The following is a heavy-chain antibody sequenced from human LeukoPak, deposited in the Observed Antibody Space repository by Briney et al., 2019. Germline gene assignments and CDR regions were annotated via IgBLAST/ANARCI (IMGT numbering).Heavy chain of an antibody. J-gene: IGHJ6*02. CDR3: ARSPRFYCSSTSCRSYYYGMDV. D-gene: IGHD2-2*01. CDR1: GFTFSSYA. Sequence: GGSLRPSCAASGFTFSSYAMSWVRQAPGKGLEWVSAISGSGGSTYYADSVKGRFTISRDNSKNTLYLQMNSLRAEDTAVYYCARSPRFYCSSTSCRSYYYGMDVWGQGTTVTVSS. CDR2: ISGSGGST. V-gene: IGHV3-23*01.